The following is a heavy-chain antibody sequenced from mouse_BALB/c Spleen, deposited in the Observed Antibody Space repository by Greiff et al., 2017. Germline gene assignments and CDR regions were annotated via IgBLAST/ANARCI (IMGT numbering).Heavy chain of an antibody. CDR2: IWGDGST. CDR1: GFSLTGYG. J-gene: IGHJ4*01. V-gene: IGHV2-6-7*01. Sequence: VQLQQSGPGLVAPSQSLSITCTVSGFSLTGYGVNWVRQPPGKGLEWLGMIWGDGSTDYNSALKSRLSISKDNSKSQVFLKMNSLQTDDTARYYCARDESSYGNPYYYAMDYWGQGTSVTVSS. CDR3: ARDESSYGNPYYYAMDY. D-gene: IGHD2-1*01.